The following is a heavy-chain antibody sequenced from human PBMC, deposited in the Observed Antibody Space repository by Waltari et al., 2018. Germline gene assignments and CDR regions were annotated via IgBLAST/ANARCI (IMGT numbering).Heavy chain of an antibody. CDR1: GESSRGYF. J-gene: IGHJ4*01. D-gene: IGHD2-21*01. V-gene: IGHV4-34*01. CDR2: IHYDGST. Sequence: QVQLHQWGAGLLKPSETLSLTCAVSGESSRGYFWSWSRRPPGKGLEWLGAIHYDGSTNYKPSLKSRLSLSVDTTKKHFSLRLTSVTAADTGMYFCARYGEVPPNYFFDFWGQGIRVTVSS. CDR3: ARYGEVPPNYFFDF.